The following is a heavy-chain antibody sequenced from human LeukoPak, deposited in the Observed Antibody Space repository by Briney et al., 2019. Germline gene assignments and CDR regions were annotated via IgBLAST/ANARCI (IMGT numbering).Heavy chain of an antibody. CDR1: GGSISSYY. Sequence: SETLSLTCTVSGGSISSYYWSWIRQPPGKGLEWIGYIYYSGSTNYNPSLKSRVTISVDTSKNQFSLKLSSVTAADTAVYYCARWKYYYDSSGYGNDAFDIWGQGTMVTVSS. CDR2: IYYSGST. V-gene: IGHV4-59*01. J-gene: IGHJ3*02. CDR3: ARWKYYYDSSGYGNDAFDI. D-gene: IGHD3-22*01.